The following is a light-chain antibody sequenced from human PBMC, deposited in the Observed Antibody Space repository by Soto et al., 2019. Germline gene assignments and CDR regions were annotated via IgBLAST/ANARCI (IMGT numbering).Light chain of an antibody. J-gene: IGKJ4*01. V-gene: IGKV1-9*01. Sequence: DIQLNQSPSFLSASVGDRVTITCRASQDISSHLAWYQQKPGKAPKLLIYAASTLQSGVPSGFGGSGSGTEFTLTITSLQPEDFATYCCQQVKTYPLTFGGGTKVEIK. CDR3: QQVKTYPLT. CDR2: AAS. CDR1: QDISSH.